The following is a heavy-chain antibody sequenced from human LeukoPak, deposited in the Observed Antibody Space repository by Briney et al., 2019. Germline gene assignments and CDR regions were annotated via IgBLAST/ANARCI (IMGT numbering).Heavy chain of an antibody. D-gene: IGHD6-25*01. V-gene: IGHV4-59*01. CDR3: ARDRLVHDAFDI. J-gene: IGHJ3*02. CDR1: GGSISSYY. Sequence: SETLSLTCTVSGGSISSYYWSWIRRPPGKGLEWIGYTYYSGSTNYNPSLKSRVTISVDTSKNQFSLKLSSVTAADTAVYYCARDRLVHDAFDIWGQGTMVTVSS. CDR2: TYYSGST.